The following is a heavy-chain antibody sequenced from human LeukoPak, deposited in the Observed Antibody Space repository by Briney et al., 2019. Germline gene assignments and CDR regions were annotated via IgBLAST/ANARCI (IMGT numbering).Heavy chain of an antibody. CDR2: INPNSGGT. D-gene: IGHD3-22*01. Sequence: ASVKVSCKASGYTFTDYYIHWVRQAPGQGLEWMGWINPNSGGTNYAQEFQGRVTMTRDTSISTAYMELSRLRSDDTAVYYCARVELYDSYLRNDDAFDIWGQGAMVTVSS. CDR1: GYTFTDYY. J-gene: IGHJ3*02. V-gene: IGHV1-2*02. CDR3: ARVELYDSYLRNDDAFDI.